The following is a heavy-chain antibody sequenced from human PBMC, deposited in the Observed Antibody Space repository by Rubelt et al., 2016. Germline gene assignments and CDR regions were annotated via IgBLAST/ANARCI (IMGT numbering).Heavy chain of an antibody. D-gene: IGHD6-13*01. CDR3: ARGLARAAAAPRRLWFDP. CDR1: GGSFSGYY. Sequence: QVQLQQWGAGLLKPSETLSLTCAVYGGSFSGYYWSWIRQPPGKGLEWIGEINHSGSTNYNPSLKRRVTISVDTSNNQFSLKPSSVTAADTAVYDRARGLARAAAAPRRLWFDPWGQGTLVTVSS. J-gene: IGHJ5*02. V-gene: IGHV4-34*01. CDR2: INHSGST.